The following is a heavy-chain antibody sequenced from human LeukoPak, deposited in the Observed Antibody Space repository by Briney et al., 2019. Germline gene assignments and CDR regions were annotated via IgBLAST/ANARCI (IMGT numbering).Heavy chain of an antibody. CDR2: IYHSGSS. D-gene: IGHD7-27*01. J-gene: IGHJ5*02. Sequence: PSGTLSLTCAVSGAFITSNVWWSWVRQPPGKGLEWIGEIYHSGSSNYNPSLKSRVTMSVDNSKNQFSVKLNSVTAADTAVYYCARGGTGLLDPWGQGTLVTVSS. V-gene: IGHV4-4*02. CDR3: ARGGTGLLDP. CDR1: GAFITSNVW.